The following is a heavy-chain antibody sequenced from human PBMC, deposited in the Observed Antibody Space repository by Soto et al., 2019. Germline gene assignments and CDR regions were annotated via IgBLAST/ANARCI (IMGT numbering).Heavy chain of an antibody. Sequence: GESLKISCRGSGYDFNTDWFGWVRQLPGRGLEWVGIMYPGDSDTRLHPSLQGHVTLSADVTVSTAFLQWRTLKTADSGMYFCARLPRDCNTTSCYYADHWGQGTAVTV. V-gene: IGHV5-51*01. J-gene: IGHJ4*02. CDR1: GYDFNTDW. CDR3: ARLPRDCNTTSCYYADH. D-gene: IGHD3-22*01. CDR2: MYPGDSDT.